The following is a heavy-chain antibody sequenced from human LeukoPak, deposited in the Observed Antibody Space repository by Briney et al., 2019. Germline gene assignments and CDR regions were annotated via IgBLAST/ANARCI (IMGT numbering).Heavy chain of an antibody. Sequence: GSSVKVSCKASGGTFSSYAISWVRQAPGQGLERMGRIIPIFGTANYAQKFQGRVTITTDESTSTAYMELSSLRSEDTAVYYCARGAAYCGGDCRKPFDYWGQGTLVTVSS. V-gene: IGHV1-69*05. J-gene: IGHJ4*02. D-gene: IGHD2-21*02. CDR3: ARGAAYCGGDCRKPFDY. CDR2: IIPIFGTA. CDR1: GGTFSSYA.